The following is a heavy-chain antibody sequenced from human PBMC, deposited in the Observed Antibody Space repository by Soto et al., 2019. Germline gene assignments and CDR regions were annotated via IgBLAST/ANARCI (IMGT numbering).Heavy chain of an antibody. D-gene: IGHD3-3*01. Sequence: ASVKVSCKASGGTFSSYTISWVRQAPGQGLEWMGRIIPILGIANYAQKFQGRVTITADKSTSTAYMELSSLRSEDTAVYYCARDGVPGHDAFDIWGQGTMVTVSS. CDR3: ARDGVPGHDAFDI. CDR2: IIPILGIA. CDR1: GGTFSSYT. V-gene: IGHV1-69*04. J-gene: IGHJ3*02.